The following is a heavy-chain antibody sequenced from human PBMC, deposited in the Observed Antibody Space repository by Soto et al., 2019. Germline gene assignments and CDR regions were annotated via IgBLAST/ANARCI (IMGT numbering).Heavy chain of an antibody. CDR2: IYPGDSDT. J-gene: IGHJ4*02. CDR3: ARRANSYHNRGSGWYRDYYFDY. Sequence: GESLKISCKGSGYSFTSYWIGWVRQMPGKGLEWMGFIYPGDSDTRYSPSFQGQVTISADKSISTAYLQWSSLKASDTAMYYCARRANSYHNRGSGWYRDYYFDYWGQGTLVTVSS. D-gene: IGHD6-19*01. CDR1: GYSFTSYW. V-gene: IGHV5-51*01.